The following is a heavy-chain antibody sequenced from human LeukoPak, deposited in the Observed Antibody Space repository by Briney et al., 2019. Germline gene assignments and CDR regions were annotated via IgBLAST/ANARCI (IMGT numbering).Heavy chain of an antibody. Sequence: SETLSLTCTVSGGSISSYYWSWIRQPPGKGLEWIGYIYYSGSTNYNPSLKSRVTISVDTSKNQFSLKLSSVTAADTAVYYCAKEKLRSYGSGPRGDYWGQGTLVTVSS. CDR3: AKEKLRSYGSGPRGDY. CDR2: IYYSGST. J-gene: IGHJ4*02. V-gene: IGHV4-59*01. D-gene: IGHD3-10*01. CDR1: GGSISSYY.